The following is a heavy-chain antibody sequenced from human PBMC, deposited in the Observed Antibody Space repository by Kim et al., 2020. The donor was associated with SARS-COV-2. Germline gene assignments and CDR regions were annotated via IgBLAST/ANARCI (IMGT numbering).Heavy chain of an antibody. CDR3: AKDRVTIFGVVINAFDI. CDR2: ICGSGGRT. Sequence: GGSLRLSCAASGFTFSSYAMSWVRQAPGKGLEWVSAICGSGGRTYYADSVKGRFTISRDNSKNTLYLQMNSLRAEDTAVYYCAKDRVTIFGVVINAFDIWGQGTMVTVSS. D-gene: IGHD3-3*01. J-gene: IGHJ3*02. V-gene: IGHV3-23*01. CDR1: GFTFSSYA.